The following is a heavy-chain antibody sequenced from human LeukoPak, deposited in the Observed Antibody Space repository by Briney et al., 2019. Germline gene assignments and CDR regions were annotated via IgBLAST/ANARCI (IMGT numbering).Heavy chain of an antibody. CDR2: ISYDGSNK. D-gene: IGHD1-26*01. Sequence: GGSLRLSCAASGFTFSSYAMHWVRQAPGKGLEWVAVISYDGSNKYYADSVKGRFTISRDNSKNTLYLQMNSLRAEDTAVYYCARDQVGIFDYWGQGTLVTVSS. CDR1: GFTFSSYA. V-gene: IGHV3-30-3*01. J-gene: IGHJ4*02. CDR3: ARDQVGIFDY.